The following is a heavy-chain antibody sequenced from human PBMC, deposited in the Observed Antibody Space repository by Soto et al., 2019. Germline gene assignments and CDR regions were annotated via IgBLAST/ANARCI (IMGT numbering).Heavy chain of an antibody. CDR1: GYTFTNYG. J-gene: IGHJ6*02. CDR3: ERYDPLTSSAYGMDV. V-gene: IGHV1-18*01. D-gene: IGHD2-2*01. CDR2: ISDDNGET. Sequence: QGLMVQSGGEVKKPGASVKVSCKASGYTFTNYGVTWVRQAPGQGVEWMGWISDDNGETNYAHPLQARVTMTTDTSTSTAYPELRRLRSDDTEVFYWERYDPLTSSAYGMDVWGQGTTVTVSS.